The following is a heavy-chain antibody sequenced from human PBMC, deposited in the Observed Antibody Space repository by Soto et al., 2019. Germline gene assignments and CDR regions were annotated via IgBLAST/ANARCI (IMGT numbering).Heavy chain of an antibody. CDR1: GFTFSSYA. D-gene: IGHD2-2*01. Sequence: GGSLRLSCAASGFTFSSYAMSWVRQAPGKGLEWVSAISGSGGSTYYADSVKGRFTISRDNSKNTLYLQMNSLRAEDTDVYYSAKVGSSPPASRGYWYFDLWGRGTMVTVSS. J-gene: IGHJ2*01. CDR2: ISGSGGST. V-gene: IGHV3-23*01. CDR3: AKVGSSPPASRGYWYFDL.